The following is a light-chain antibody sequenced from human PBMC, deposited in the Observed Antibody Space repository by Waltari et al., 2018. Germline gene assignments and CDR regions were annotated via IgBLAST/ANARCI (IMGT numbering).Light chain of an antibody. CDR3: QHYNSPIT. J-gene: IGKJ3*01. CDR1: QSISSW. CDR2: KAF. V-gene: IGKV1-5*03. Sequence: DIQMTQSPSTLSASVGDRVTITCRASQSISSWLAWYQQKPGKAPRLLIYKAFSLEIGVPSRFSGSGSGTEFTLTIISLQPYDFASYYCQHYNSPITFGPGTKVDIK.